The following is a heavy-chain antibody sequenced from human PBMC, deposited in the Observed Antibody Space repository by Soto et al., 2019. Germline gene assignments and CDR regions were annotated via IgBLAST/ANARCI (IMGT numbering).Heavy chain of an antibody. CDR3: ASTPLSGYCSSTSCPLSNWFDP. D-gene: IGHD2-2*01. CDR1: GGTFSSYT. CDR2: IIPILGIA. V-gene: IGHV1-69*02. J-gene: IGHJ5*02. Sequence: ASVKVSCKASGGTFSSYTISWVRQAPGQGLEWMGRIIPILGIANYAQKFQGRVTITADKSTSTAYMELSSLRSEDTAVYYCASTPLSGYCSSTSCPLSNWFDPWGQGTLVTVSS.